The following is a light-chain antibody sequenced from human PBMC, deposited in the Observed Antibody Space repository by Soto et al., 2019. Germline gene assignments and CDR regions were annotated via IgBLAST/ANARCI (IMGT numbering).Light chain of an antibody. CDR3: SSYTSSSTYV. J-gene: IGLJ1*01. CDR2: EVS. V-gene: IGLV2-14*01. CDR1: SSDVGGYNY. Sequence: QSALTQPASVSGSPGQSITISCTGTSSDVGGYNYVSWYQQHPGKAPKLMIYEVSKRPSGVSNRFSGSKSGNTASLTLSGLQAEDEADYYCSSYTSSSTYVFRPGTKLTVL.